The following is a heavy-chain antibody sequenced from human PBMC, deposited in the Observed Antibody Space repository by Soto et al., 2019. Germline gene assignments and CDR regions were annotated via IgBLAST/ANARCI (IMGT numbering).Heavy chain of an antibody. Sequence: ASVKVSCKASGYTFTSCGISWVRQAPGQGLEWMGCISAYNGNTNYAEKPQGRVTMTTETCTITAYPELRSLRSDDTAVYYCARWGIAATSAVYYYYYGRDPGGQGTTVTVSS. CDR1: GYTFTSCG. CDR3: ARWGIAATSAVYYYYYGRDP. D-gene: IGHD6-13*01. J-gene: IGHJ6*02. CDR2: ISAYNGNT. V-gene: IGHV1-18*04.